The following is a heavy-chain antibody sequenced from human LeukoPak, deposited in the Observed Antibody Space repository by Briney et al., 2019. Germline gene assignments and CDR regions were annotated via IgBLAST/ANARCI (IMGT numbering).Heavy chain of an antibody. J-gene: IGHJ4*02. V-gene: IGHV3-53*01. CDR1: WFPVSSNY. CDR2: IYSGGST. Sequence: GGSLRLSCAASWFPVSSNYMSWVRQAPGKGLEWVSVIYSGGSTYYADSVKGRFTISRDNSKNTLYLQMNSLRAEDTAVYYCARAIPFFDYWGQGTLVTVSS. CDR3: ARAIPFFDY.